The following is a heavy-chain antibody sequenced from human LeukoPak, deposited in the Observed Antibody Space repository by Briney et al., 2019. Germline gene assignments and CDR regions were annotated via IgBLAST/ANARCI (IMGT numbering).Heavy chain of an antibody. CDR3: AKDKGSGWYEDAFHI. J-gene: IGHJ3*02. D-gene: IGHD6-19*01. V-gene: IGHV3-9*03. CDR1: GFTFDDYA. Sequence: GRSLRLSCAASGFTFDDYAMHWVRQTPGKGLEWVSGISWNSGSIGYADSVKGRFTISRDNAENSLYLQMNSLRAEDMGLYYCAKDKGSGWYEDAFHIWGEGTMVPVPS. CDR2: ISWNSGSI.